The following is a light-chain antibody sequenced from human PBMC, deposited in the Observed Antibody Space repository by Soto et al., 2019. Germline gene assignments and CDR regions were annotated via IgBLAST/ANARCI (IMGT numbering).Light chain of an antibody. CDR1: QSISRS. V-gene: IGKV3-15*01. CDR3: HQYNSWPPGT. Sequence: EIVFTQSPAILSVSQGERSTLSFSASQSISRSLAWYQQKPGQAPRLLISDAPTRATGIPARFSGSGSGTEFTLTISSLQSEDFALYYCHQYNSWPPGTFGQGTKVDI. CDR2: DAP. J-gene: IGKJ2*01.